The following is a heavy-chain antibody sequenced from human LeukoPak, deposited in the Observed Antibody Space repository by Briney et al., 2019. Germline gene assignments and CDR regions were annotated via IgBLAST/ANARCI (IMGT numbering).Heavy chain of an antibody. J-gene: IGHJ4*02. D-gene: IGHD2-2*01. Sequence: PGGSLRLSCAASGFTFSSYEMNWVRQAPGKGLEWVSYISGSGSTVYYADSVKGRFTISRDNSKNSLYLQLNSLRAEDTAVYYCARAWEYQHNDYWGQGTLVTVSS. V-gene: IGHV3-48*03. CDR3: ARAWEYQHNDY. CDR2: ISGSGSTV. CDR1: GFTFSSYE.